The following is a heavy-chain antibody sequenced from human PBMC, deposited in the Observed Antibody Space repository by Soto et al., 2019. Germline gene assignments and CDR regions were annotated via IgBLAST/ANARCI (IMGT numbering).Heavy chain of an antibody. CDR1: GYSMGRGYY. CDR3: ARDRSAGITGEFDP. Sequence: ALPLTCALSGYSMGRGYYWGWSRQPPGKGLEWIGSIFHSGSTYYNPSLKSRVTISVDTSKNQFSLKLRSVTAADTAVYYCARDRSAGITGEFDPWGQGARVTVSS. J-gene: IGHJ5*02. CDR2: IFHSGST. D-gene: IGHD1-20*01. V-gene: IGHV4-38-2*02.